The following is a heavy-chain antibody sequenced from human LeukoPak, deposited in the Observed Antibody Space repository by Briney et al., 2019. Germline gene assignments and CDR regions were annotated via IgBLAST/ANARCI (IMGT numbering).Heavy chain of an antibody. CDR3: ATDRIADSSGWYPTA. CDR1: GYTLTELS. V-gene: IGHV1-24*01. CDR2: FDPEDGET. D-gene: IGHD6-19*01. J-gene: IGHJ4*02. Sequence: ASVKASCKVSGYTLTELSMHWVRQAPGKGLEWMGGFDPEDGETIYAQKFQGRVTMTEDTSTDTAYMELSSLRSEDTAVYYCATDRIADSSGWYPTAWGQGTLVTVSS.